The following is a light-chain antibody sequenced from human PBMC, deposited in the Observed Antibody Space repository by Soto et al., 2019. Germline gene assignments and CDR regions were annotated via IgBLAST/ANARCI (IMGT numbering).Light chain of an antibody. V-gene: IGKV3-20*01. CDR1: QSVDSSF. J-gene: IGKJ1*01. Sequence: EIVLTQSPGSLSLSPGERATLSCRASQSVDSSFFAWYQQKPGQAPRLLIYGASNRATGIPDRFSGRGSGTYFTLTISGLVPEEFAVYYCPQYVSSVTFGQGTKVEIK. CDR3: PQYVSSVT. CDR2: GAS.